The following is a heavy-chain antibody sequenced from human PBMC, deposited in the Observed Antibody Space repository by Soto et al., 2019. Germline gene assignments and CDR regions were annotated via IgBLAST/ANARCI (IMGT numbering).Heavy chain of an antibody. CDR2: ISAYNGNT. J-gene: IGHJ5*02. CDR1: GYTFTSYG. Sequence: QVQLVQSGAEVKKPGASVKVSCKASGYTFTSYGISWVRQAPGQGLEWMGWISAYNGNTNYAQKLQGRVTMTTDTSNSTGYMELRSLRSDDTAVYYCARDFGESGPYNWFDPWGQGTLVTVSS. CDR3: ARDFGESGPYNWFDP. D-gene: IGHD3-10*01. V-gene: IGHV1-18*01.